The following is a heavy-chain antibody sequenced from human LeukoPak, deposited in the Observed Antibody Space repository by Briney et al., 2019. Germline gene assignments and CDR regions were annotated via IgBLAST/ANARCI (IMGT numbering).Heavy chain of an antibody. D-gene: IGHD3-3*01. J-gene: IGHJ4*02. CDR2: ISAYNGNT. Sequence: GASVKVSCTASGYTFTSYGISWVRQAPGQGLEWMGWISAYNGNTNYAQKLQGRVTMTTDTSTSTAYMELRSLRSDDTAVYYCASGKNYDFWSGYPPFDYWGQGTLVTVSS. CDR1: GYTFTSYG. CDR3: ASGKNYDFWSGYPPFDY. V-gene: IGHV1-18*01.